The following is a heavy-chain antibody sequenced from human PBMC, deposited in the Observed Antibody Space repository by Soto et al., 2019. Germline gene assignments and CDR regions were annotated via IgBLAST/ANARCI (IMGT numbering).Heavy chain of an antibody. CDR3: ARWEEGAPVGFDY. CDR2: IIPIFGTA. Sequence: QVQLVQSGAEVKKPGSSVKFSCTASGGTFSSYAIIWVRQAPGQGLEWLGGIIPIFGTANYAQKFQGRVTITADESTSTAYMALRSLRADDMEVYYCARWEEGAPVGFDYWCQGTLVTVSS. V-gene: IGHV1-69*01. D-gene: IGHD1-26*01. CDR1: GGTFSSYA. J-gene: IGHJ4*02.